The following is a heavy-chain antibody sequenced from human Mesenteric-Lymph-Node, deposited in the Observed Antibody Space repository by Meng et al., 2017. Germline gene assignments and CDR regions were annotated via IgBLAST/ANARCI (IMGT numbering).Heavy chain of an antibody. D-gene: IGHD3-10*01. V-gene: IGHV1-2*02. J-gene: IGHJ4*02. CDR1: GYTFTVNY. Sequence: ASVKVSCKASGYTFTVNYIHWVRQAPRQGLEWMGWIYPDSGDTNYAQDFQGRVTMTRDTSISTVYMELTDLISDDTAVYYCATLTVGSGTYYPFWGQGTLVTGAS. CDR3: ATLTVGSGTYYPF. CDR2: IYPDSGDT.